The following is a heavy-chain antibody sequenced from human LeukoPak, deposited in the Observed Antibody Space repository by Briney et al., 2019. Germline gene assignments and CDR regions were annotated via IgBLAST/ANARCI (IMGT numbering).Heavy chain of an antibody. CDR3: ARGSSSGWYDYFDY. CDR2: IWYDGNNK. D-gene: IGHD6-19*01. J-gene: IGHJ4*02. CDR1: GFTFSSYG. Sequence: PGGSLRLSCAASGFTFSSYGMHWVRQAPGKGLEWVALIWYDGNNKYYADSVKGRFTISRDNSKNTLYLQMNSLRAEDTAVYYCARGSSSGWYDYFDYWGQGTLVTVSS. V-gene: IGHV3-33*01.